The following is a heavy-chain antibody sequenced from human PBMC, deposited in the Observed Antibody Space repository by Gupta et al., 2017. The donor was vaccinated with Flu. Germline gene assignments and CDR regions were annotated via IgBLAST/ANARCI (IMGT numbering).Heavy chain of an antibody. V-gene: IGHV4-59*01. CDR2: IYYSGST. CDR1: GGSISSYY. Sequence: QVQLQESGPGLVKPSETLSLTCTVSGGSISSYYWSWIRQPPGKGLEWIGYIYYSGSTKYNHSLKSRVTISVDTSKNQLSLKLSSVTAADTAVYYCAREGGCGELFRAFDIGGQGTMVTVSS. D-gene: IGHD3-10*01. CDR3: AREGGCGELFRAFDI. J-gene: IGHJ3*02.